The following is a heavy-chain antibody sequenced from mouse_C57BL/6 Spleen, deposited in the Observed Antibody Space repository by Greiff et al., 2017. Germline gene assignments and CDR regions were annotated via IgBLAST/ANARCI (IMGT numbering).Heavy chain of an antibody. Sequence: QVQLKESGAELVKPGASVKLSCKASGYTFTEYTIHWVKQRSGQGLEWIGWFYPGSGSIKYNEKFKDKATLTADKSSSTVYMELSRLTSEDSAVYFCERHEGYGYDDETGFAYWGQGTLVTVSA. CDR2: FYPGSGSI. D-gene: IGHD2-2*01. CDR1: GYTFTEYT. CDR3: ERHEGYGYDDETGFAY. V-gene: IGHV1-62-2*01. J-gene: IGHJ3*01.